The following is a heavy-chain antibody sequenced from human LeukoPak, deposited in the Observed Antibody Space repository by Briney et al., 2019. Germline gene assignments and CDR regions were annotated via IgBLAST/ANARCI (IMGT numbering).Heavy chain of an antibody. CDR3: ARDTYYYDSSGYWADY. CDR1: GGSISSYY. Sequence: PSETLSLTCTVSGGSISSYYWSWIRQAAGKGLEWIGRIYTSGSTNYNPSLKSRVTMSVDTSKNQFSLKLSSVTAADTAVYYCARDTYYYDSSGYWADYWGQGTLVTVSS. CDR2: IYTSGST. D-gene: IGHD3-22*01. V-gene: IGHV4-4*07. J-gene: IGHJ4*02.